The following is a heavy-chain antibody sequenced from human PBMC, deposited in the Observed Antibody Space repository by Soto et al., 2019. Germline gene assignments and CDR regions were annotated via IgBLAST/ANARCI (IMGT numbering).Heavy chain of an antibody. V-gene: IGHV4-28*01. CDR1: GYSIASGYY. CDR3: ARFVRSCSGTTCYTRADV. Sequence: SETLSLTCAVSGYSIASGYYWAWIRQSPGKRLEWIGFIYSSGSTNYNPSLKSRVTMSVDTSKNQFSLKLRSVIVADTAVYHCARFVRSCSGTTCYTRADVWGQGTTVTVSS. D-gene: IGHD2-2*02. J-gene: IGHJ6*02. CDR2: IYSSGST.